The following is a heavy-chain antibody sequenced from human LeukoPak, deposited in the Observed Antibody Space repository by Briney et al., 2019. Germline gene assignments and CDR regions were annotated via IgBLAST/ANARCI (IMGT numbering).Heavy chain of an antibody. CDR1: GFTVTNNY. J-gene: IGHJ6*02. CDR2: IFSNDNT. Sequence: GGSLRLSCAASGFTVTNNYMCWVRQAPGKGLEWVSVIFSNDNTYHADSVKGRFAISRDTSKNTLYLQMNSLRAEDTAVYYCAAVSTKTYYYGLDVWGQGTTVTVSS. V-gene: IGHV3-53*01. CDR3: AAVSTKTYYYGLDV. D-gene: IGHD4-17*01.